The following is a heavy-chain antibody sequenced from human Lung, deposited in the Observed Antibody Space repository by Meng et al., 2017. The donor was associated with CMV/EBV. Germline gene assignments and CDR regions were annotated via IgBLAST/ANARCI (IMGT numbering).Heavy chain of an antibody. V-gene: IGHV3-23*01. CDR1: GFSFNNYA. CDR3: VRFGGTGSSGWLGYGMDV. D-gene: IGHD6-19*01. J-gene: IGHJ6*01. CDR2: ISGSGGST. Sequence: GESLKISCAASGFSFNNYAMTWVRQAPGKGLEWVSSISGSGGSTYYADSVKGRFTVSRDNSRNTVFVQMNSLRAEDTAIYYCVRFGGTGSSGWLGYGMDVWGQGTXVNGAS.